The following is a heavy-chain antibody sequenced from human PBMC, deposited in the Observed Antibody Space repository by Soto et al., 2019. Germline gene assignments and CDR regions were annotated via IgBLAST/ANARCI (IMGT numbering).Heavy chain of an antibody. Sequence: QLQLQESGPGLVKPSETLSLSCTVSGDSVISDHYYWAWVRQPPGKGLEWIGNVSYRGNTYQNPSLKSRVTITADTSSNQVSLKLTSVTAADTSVYYCARQGGNKFDYWGQGTLVTVSS. J-gene: IGHJ4*02. CDR1: GDSVISDHYY. V-gene: IGHV4-39*01. CDR3: ARQGGNKFDY. CDR2: VSYRGNT. D-gene: IGHD3-16*01.